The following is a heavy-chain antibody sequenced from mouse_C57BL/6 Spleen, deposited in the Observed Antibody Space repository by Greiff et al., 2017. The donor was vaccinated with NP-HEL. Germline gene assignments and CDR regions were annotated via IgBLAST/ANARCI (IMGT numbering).Heavy chain of an antibody. CDR1: GFTFSDYG. CDR3: ARNGGSSYYYAMDY. D-gene: IGHD1-1*01. CDR2: ISSGSSTI. Sequence: EVQLVESGGGLVKPGGSLKLSCAASGFTFSDYGMHWVRQAPEKGLEWVAYISSGSSTIYYADTVKGGFTISRDNAKNTLFLQMTSLRSEDTAMYYCARNGGSSYYYAMDYWGQGTSVTVSS. V-gene: IGHV5-17*01. J-gene: IGHJ4*01.